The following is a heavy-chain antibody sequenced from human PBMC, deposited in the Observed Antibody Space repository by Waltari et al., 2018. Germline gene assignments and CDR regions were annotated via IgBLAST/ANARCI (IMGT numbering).Heavy chain of an antibody. Sequence: QVQLVQSGAEVKKPGSSVKVSCKASGGTFSSYAISWVRQAPGQGLEWMGGIIPIFGTANYAQKSQGRVTITADESTSTAYMELSSLRSEDTAVYYCARGGGFRAFGTLKVNYYFDYWGQGTLVTVSS. CDR2: IIPIFGTA. CDR1: GGTFSSYA. CDR3: ARGGGFRAFGTLKVNYYFDY. J-gene: IGHJ4*02. V-gene: IGHV1-69*12. D-gene: IGHD3-10*01.